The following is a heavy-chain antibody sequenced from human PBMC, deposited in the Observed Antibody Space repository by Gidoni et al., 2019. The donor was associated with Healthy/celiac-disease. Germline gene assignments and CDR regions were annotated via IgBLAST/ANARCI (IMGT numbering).Heavy chain of an antibody. Sequence: EVQLVESGGGLIQPGGSLRLSCAASGFTVSSNYMGWVRQAPGKGLEWVSVLYSGGSTYYADSVKGRFTISRDNSKNTLYLQMNSLRAEDTAVYYCARDSRPMYYDFWNGYPPLVYYMDVWGKGTTVTVSS. D-gene: IGHD3-3*01. J-gene: IGHJ6*03. V-gene: IGHV3-53*01. CDR3: ARDSRPMYYDFWNGYPPLVYYMDV. CDR2: LYSGGST. CDR1: GFTVSSNY.